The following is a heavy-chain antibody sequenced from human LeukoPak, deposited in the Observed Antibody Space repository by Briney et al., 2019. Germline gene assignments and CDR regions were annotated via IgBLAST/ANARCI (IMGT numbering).Heavy chain of an antibody. D-gene: IGHD2-15*01. CDR1: GFTFSSYA. CDR2: ISGSGGST. CDR3: ASKYCSGGSCYSSDAFDI. Sequence: GGSLRLSCAASGFTFSSYAMSWVRQAPGKGLEWVSNISGSGGSTYNADSVKGRFTISRDNAKNSLYLQMNSLRAEDTAVYYCASKYCSGGSCYSSDAFDIWGQGTMVTVSS. V-gene: IGHV3-23*01. J-gene: IGHJ3*02.